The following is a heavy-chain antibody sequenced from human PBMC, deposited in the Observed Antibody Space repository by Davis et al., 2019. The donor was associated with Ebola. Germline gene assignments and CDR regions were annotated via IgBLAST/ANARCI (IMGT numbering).Heavy chain of an antibody. CDR1: GFTFSSYG. V-gene: IGHV3-30*03. J-gene: IGHJ4*02. D-gene: IGHD2-2*01. CDR3: ARDFGDIVVVPAAVDY. Sequence: GESLKISCAASGFTFSSYGMHWVRQAPGKGLEWVAVISYDGSNKYYADSVKGRFTISRDNSKNTLYLQMNSLRAEDTAVYYCARDFGDIVVVPAAVDYWGQGTLVTVSS. CDR2: ISYDGSNK.